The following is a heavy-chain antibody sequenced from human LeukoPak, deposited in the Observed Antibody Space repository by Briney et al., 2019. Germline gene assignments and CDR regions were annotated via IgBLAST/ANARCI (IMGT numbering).Heavy chain of an antibody. CDR1: GGSFSGYY. CDR2: MNHSGST. V-gene: IGHV4-34*01. J-gene: IGHJ4*02. Sequence: SETLSLTCAVYGGSFSGYYWSWIRQPPGKGLEWIGEMNHSGSTNYNPSLKSRVTISVDTSKNQFSLKLSSVTAADTAVYYCARFSRDYGDYYPFDYWGQGTLVTVSS. D-gene: IGHD4-17*01. CDR3: ARFSRDYGDYYPFDY.